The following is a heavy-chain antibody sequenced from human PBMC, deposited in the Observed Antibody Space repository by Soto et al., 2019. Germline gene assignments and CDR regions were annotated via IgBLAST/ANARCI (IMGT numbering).Heavy chain of an antibody. D-gene: IGHD2-15*01. CDR3: AGGGGYCSGGSCYSVDS. CDR2: IFYSGST. J-gene: IGHJ4*02. V-gene: IGHV4-59*01. CDR1: GDSFSTYY. Sequence: SETLSLTCTVSGDSFSTYYWSWIRQPPGKALEWIGYIFYSGSTNYNPSLKSRVTVSVDTSKNQFSLKLSSVTTADTAVYYCAGGGGYCSGGSCYSVDSWGQGTLVTVSS.